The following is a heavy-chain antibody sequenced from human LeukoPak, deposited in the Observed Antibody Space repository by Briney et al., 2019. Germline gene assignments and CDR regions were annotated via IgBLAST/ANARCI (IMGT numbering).Heavy chain of an antibody. CDR3: ARGGGHYYDSSGYYFDAFDI. V-gene: IGHV1-69*05. Sequence: SVKVSCKASGGTFSSYAVSWVRQAPGQGLEWLGGIIPIFGTANYAQKLQGRVTITTDESTSTAYMELSSLRSEDTAVYYCARGGGHYYDSSGYYFDAFDIWGQGTMVTVSS. D-gene: IGHD3-22*01. J-gene: IGHJ3*02. CDR2: IIPIFGTA. CDR1: GGTFSSYA.